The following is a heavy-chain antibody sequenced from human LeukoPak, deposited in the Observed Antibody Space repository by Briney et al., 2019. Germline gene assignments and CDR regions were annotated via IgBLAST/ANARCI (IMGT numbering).Heavy chain of an antibody. CDR2: ISYDGSNK. J-gene: IGHJ4*02. CDR1: GFTFSSYG. CDR3: AKEGDDYYDSSGYYYDY. Sequence: GGSLRLSCAASGFTFSSYGMHWVRQAAGKGLEWVAVISYDGSNKYYADSVKGRFTISRDNSKNTLYLQMNSLRAEDTAVYYCAKEGDDYYDSSGYYYDYWGQGTLVTVSS. D-gene: IGHD3-22*01. V-gene: IGHV3-30*18.